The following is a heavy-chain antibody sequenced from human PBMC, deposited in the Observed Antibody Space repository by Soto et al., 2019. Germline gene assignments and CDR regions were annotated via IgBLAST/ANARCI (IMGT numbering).Heavy chain of an antibody. V-gene: IGHV4-59*12. Sequence: SETLSLTCTVSGGSINVYYWSWIRQPPGKGLEWVGYIYNSGSTNYNPSLRSRVTISVDTSKNQFSLKLSSVTAADTAVYYCASLPATSDFDYWGQGTLVTVSS. CDR3: ASLPATSDFDY. D-gene: IGHD2-2*01. J-gene: IGHJ4*02. CDR2: IYNSGST. CDR1: GGSINVYY.